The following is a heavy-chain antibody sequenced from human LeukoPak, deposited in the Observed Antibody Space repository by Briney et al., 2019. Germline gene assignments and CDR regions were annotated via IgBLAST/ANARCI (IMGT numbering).Heavy chain of an antibody. V-gene: IGHV3-74*01. J-gene: IGHJ4*02. Sequence: GGSLRLSCAASGFTFSSYWMHWVRQAPGKGLVWVSRINSDGSSTSYADSVKGRFTISRENAKNTLYLQMNSLRAEDTAVYYCAIPLYGEVDASPDYWGQGTLVTVSS. CDR1: GFTFSSYW. CDR2: INSDGSST. CDR3: AIPLYGEVDASPDY. D-gene: IGHD4-17*01.